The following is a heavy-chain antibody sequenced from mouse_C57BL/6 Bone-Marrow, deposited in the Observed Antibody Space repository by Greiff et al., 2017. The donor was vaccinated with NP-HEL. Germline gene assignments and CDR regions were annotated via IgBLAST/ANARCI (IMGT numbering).Heavy chain of an antibody. D-gene: IGHD1-1*01. CDR3: ARSFLITTVVRNYYDY. CDR2: IDPSDSYT. CDR1: GYTFTSYW. V-gene: IGHV1-69*01. J-gene: IGHJ2*01. Sequence: QVQLKQPGAELVMPGASVKLSCKASGYTFTSYWMHWVKQRPGQGLEWIGDIDPSDSYTNYNQKFKGKSTLTVDKSSSTAYMQLSSLTSEDSAVYYCARSFLITTVVRNYYDYWGQGTTLTVAS.